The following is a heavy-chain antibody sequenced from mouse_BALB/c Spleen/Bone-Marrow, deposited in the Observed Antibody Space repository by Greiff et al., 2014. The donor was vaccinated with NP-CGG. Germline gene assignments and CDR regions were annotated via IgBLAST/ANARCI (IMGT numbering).Heavy chain of an antibody. Sequence: EVQLQQSGAELVKPGASVKLSCTASGFNIKDTYMHWVKQRPEQGLKWIGRIDPANGNTKYDPKFQGKATITADTSSNTAYLQLSSLTSKDTAVYYCARNGNYGAWFAYWGQGTLVTVSA. CDR1: GFNIKDTY. J-gene: IGHJ3*01. V-gene: IGHV14-3*02. D-gene: IGHD2-1*01. CDR2: IDPANGNT. CDR3: ARNGNYGAWFAY.